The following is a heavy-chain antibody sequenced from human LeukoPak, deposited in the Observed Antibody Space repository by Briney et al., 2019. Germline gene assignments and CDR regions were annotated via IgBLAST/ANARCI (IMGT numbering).Heavy chain of an antibody. CDR1: GGSISSYY. CDR3: ARHGFLEARHNDI. J-gene: IGHJ3*02. D-gene: IGHD1-1*01. CDR2: IYYSGST. V-gene: IGHV4-59*08. Sequence: PSETLSLTCTVSGGSISSYYWSWIRQPPGKGLEWIGYIYYSGSTNYNPSLKSRVTIPVDTSKNQFSLKLSSVTAADTAVYYCARHGFLEARHNDIWGQGTMVTVCS.